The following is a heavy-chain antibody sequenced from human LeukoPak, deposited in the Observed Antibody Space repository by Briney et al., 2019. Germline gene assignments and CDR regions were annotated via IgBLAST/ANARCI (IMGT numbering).Heavy chain of an antibody. CDR2: ISGSGGAT. CDR1: GFTFNTYG. J-gene: IGHJ4*02. Sequence: PGGSLRLSCAASGFTFNTYGMSWVRQAPGKGLEWVSGISGSGGATYYADSVKGRFTISGDNSKNSLYLQMNSLRTEDTALYYCAKGNSIAVSAFFDYWGQGTLVTVSS. CDR3: AKGNSIAVSAFFDY. V-gene: IGHV3-43*02. D-gene: IGHD6-19*01.